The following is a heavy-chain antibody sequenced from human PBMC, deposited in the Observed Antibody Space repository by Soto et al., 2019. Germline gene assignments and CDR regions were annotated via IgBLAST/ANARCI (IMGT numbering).Heavy chain of an antibody. CDR3: ASVPDY. V-gene: IGHV4-30-2*01. CDR1: GGSISSGGYS. Sequence: PSETLSLTCAVSGGSISSGGYSWSWFRQPPGKGLEWIGYIYHSGSTYYNPSLKSRVTISVDRSKNQFSLKLSSVTAADTAVYYCASVPDYWGQGTLVTLAS. CDR2: IYHSGST. J-gene: IGHJ4*02.